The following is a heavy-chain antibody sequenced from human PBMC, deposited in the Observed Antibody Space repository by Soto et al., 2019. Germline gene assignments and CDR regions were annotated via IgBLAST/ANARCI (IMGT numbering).Heavy chain of an antibody. J-gene: IGHJ4*02. CDR2: IYWDDDK. CDR3: ALCGRYFDWLSTYDD. D-gene: IGHD3-9*01. V-gene: IGHV2-5*02. Sequence: SGPTLVNPTQTLTLTCTFSGFSLSTSGVGVGWIRQPPGKALEWLALIYWDDDKRYSPSLKSRLTITKDTSKNQVVLTMTNMGPVDTATYYCALCGRYFDWLSTYDDWGQGTLVTVSS. CDR1: GFSLSTSGVG.